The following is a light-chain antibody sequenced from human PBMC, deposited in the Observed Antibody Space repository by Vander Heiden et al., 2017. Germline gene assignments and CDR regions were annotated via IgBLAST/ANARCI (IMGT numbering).Light chain of an antibody. Sequence: DIQMTQSPSTLSASVGDRVTITCRASQSISSWLAWYQQKPGKAPKLLIYKASSLESGVPSRFSGSGSGTEFTLTISSLQPDDFATYYCQQYNSYPLTFGHGTKVDIK. J-gene: IGKJ3*01. CDR1: QSISSW. CDR2: KAS. V-gene: IGKV1-5*03. CDR3: QQYNSYPLT.